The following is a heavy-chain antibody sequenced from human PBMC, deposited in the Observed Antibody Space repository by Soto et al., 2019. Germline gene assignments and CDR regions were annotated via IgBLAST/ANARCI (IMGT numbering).Heavy chain of an antibody. V-gene: IGHV5-51*01. CDR3: ARPSYYDILTGYYSVGAFDI. CDR2: IYPGDSDT. D-gene: IGHD3-9*01. CDR1: GYSFTSYW. Sequence: PGESLKISCKGSGYSFTSYWIGWVRQMPGKGLEWMGIIYPGDSDTRYSPSFQGQVTISADKSISTAYLQWSSLKASDTAMYYCARPSYYDILTGYYSVGAFDIWGQGTMVS. J-gene: IGHJ3*02.